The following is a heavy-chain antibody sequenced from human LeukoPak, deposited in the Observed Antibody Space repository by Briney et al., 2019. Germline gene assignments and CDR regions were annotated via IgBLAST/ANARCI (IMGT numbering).Heavy chain of an antibody. CDR3: AKLSYDSSGYYYED. V-gene: IGHV3-9*01. CDR1: GFTFDDYA. CDR2: ISWNSGSI. D-gene: IGHD3-22*01. J-gene: IGHJ4*02. Sequence: GGSLRLSCAASGFTFDDYAMHWVRQAPGKGLEWVSGISWNSGSIGYADSVKGRFTISRDNAKNSLYLQMNSLRAEDTALYYCAKLSYDSSGYYYEDWGQGTLVTVSS.